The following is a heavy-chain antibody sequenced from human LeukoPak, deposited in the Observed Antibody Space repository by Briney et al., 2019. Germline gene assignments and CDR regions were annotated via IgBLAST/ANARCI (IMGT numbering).Heavy chain of an antibody. Sequence: ASVKVSCKASGYTFTNYDINWVRQAPGQGLEWMGWMNPNSGITAYAQKFQGRVTITRNTSISTAYMELSSLRSEDTAVYFCAREDYYDSGSNDYWGQGTLVTVSS. CDR3: AREDYYDSGSNDY. CDR1: GYTFTNYD. D-gene: IGHD3-22*01. V-gene: IGHV1-8*03. CDR2: MNPNSGIT. J-gene: IGHJ4*02.